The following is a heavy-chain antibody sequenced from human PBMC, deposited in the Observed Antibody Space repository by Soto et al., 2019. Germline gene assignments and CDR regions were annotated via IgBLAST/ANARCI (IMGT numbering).Heavy chain of an antibody. D-gene: IGHD3-22*01. CDR2: IVGSGAVT. V-gene: IGHV3-23*01. CDR1: GFTFTTYA. J-gene: IGHJ6*01. CDR3: AKDGWGSCYDTSGYRYGMGV. Sequence: PGRSLRLSCAASGFTFTTYAMNWVRQAPGRWLEWVSTIVGSGAVTYYADSVKGRFTISRDNSKKTLFLQMNSLRAEDTAVYYCAKDGWGSCYDTSGYRYGMGV.